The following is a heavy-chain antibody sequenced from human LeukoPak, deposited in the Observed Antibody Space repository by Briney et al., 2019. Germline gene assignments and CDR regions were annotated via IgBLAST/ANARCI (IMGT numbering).Heavy chain of an antibody. Sequence: SQTLSLTCAISGDSVSSNSAAWDWLRQSPSRGLEWLGRTYYRSKWFNDYAVSVKSRITNNPDTSKNHFSLQLYSVTPEDTAVYYCARGPGSPDVWGQGTTVTVSS. CDR1: GDSVSSNSAA. CDR3: ARGPGSPDV. D-gene: IGHD1-26*01. V-gene: IGHV6-1*01. J-gene: IGHJ6*02. CDR2: TYYRSKWFN.